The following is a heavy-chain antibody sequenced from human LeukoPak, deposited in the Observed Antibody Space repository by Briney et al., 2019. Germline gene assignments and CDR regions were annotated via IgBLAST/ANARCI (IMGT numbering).Heavy chain of an antibody. CDR2: IRSKGYRGTT. D-gene: IGHD5-18*01. CDR3: ARGPIQLWIHNAMDV. J-gene: IGHJ6*01. V-gene: IGHV3-49*04. Sequence: GGSLRLSCTTSGFSFAGYAMSWVRQAPGKGLECVCFIRSKGYRGTTEYAASVKCRFTISRDDSNSIVYLQMNSLKSEDTALYYCARGPIQLWIHNAMDVWGQGATGTVSS. CDR1: GFSFAGYA.